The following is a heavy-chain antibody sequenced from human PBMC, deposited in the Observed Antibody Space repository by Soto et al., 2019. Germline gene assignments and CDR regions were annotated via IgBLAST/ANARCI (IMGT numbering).Heavy chain of an antibody. J-gene: IGHJ6*02. D-gene: IGHD6-13*01. CDR3: ARTTAAGNYYYGMDV. Sequence: PGESLKISCKGSGYSFTSYWIGWVRQMPGKGLEWMGIIYTGDSDTRYSPSFQGQVTISADKSISTAYLQWSSLKASDTPLYYWARTTAAGNYYYGMDVWGQGTTVTVSS. CDR1: GYSFTSYW. CDR2: IYTGDSDT. V-gene: IGHV5-51*01.